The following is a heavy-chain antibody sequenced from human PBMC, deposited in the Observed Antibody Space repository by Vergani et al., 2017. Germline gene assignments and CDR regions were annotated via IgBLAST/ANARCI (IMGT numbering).Heavy chain of an antibody. J-gene: IGHJ4*02. CDR1: GYSFNNYA. V-gene: IGHV7-4-1*01. CDR3: ARAKRGRLAVGATDS. Sequence: QEQLVQSGSELKKPGASVKVFCKASGYSFNNYAIHWVRQAPGQGLEWMGWINPTTGNPTYARAFTGRFVFSLDTSISTAYLQIGSLKAEDTAVYFCARAKRGRLAVGATDSWGQGTLLTVSS. CDR2: INPTTGNP. D-gene: IGHD6-19*01.